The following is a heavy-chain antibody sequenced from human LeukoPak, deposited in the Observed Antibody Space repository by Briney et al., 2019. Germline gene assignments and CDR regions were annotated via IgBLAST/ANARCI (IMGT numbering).Heavy chain of an antibody. CDR3: AGGGGSGYLKSTY. V-gene: IGHV4-59*01. J-gene: IGHJ4*02. Sequence: SETLSLTCTVSGGSISSYYWSWIPQPPGRGLEWIGYIYYSGTINYNPSLKSRVTISVDTSKNQSSLKLSSVTAADTAVYYCAGGGGSGYLKSTYWGQGTLVTVSS. CDR1: GGSISSYY. D-gene: IGHD3-22*01. CDR2: IYYSGTI.